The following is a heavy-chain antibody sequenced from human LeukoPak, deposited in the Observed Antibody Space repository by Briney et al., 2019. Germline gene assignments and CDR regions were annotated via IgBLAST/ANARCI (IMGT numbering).Heavy chain of an antibody. D-gene: IGHD3-10*01. CDR3: VKEHVDRAFTRSFEI. Sequence: GGSLRLSCAASGFTFSTNPMSWVRQAPGKGLEWVTAISPDNTYYADSVKGRLTISRDDSKNTVYLQMNSPRAEDTARYYCVKEHVDRAFTRSFEIWGQGTVVTVSS. J-gene: IGHJ3*02. CDR2: ISPDNT. V-gene: IGHV3-23*01. CDR1: GFTFSTNP.